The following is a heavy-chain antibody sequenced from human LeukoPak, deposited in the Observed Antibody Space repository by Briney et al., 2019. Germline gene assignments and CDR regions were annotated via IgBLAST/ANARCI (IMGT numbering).Heavy chain of an antibody. CDR3: AKGLGFLPQFDY. D-gene: IGHD6-19*01. V-gene: IGHV3-23*01. CDR2: ISDSGRTT. Sequence: PGGSLRLSCAASGFTFSSEAMTWVRQAPGKGLGWVSSISDSGRTTYYADSVKGRFTISRDNSKSTVYLQMNSLRAEDTALYYCAKGLGFLPQFDYWGQGTLVAVSS. J-gene: IGHJ4*02. CDR1: GFTFSSEA.